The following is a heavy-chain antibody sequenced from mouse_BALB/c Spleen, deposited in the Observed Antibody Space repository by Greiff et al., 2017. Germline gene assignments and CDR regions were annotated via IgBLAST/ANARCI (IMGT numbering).Heavy chain of an antibody. Sequence: EVQVVESGGGLVKPGGSLKLSCAASGFAFSSYDMSWVRQTPEKRLEWVAYISSGGGSTYYPDTVKGRFTISRDNAKNTLYLQMSSLKSEDTAMYYCARHKGDYWGQGTTLTVSS. CDR1: GFAFSSYD. CDR2: ISSGGGST. D-gene: IGHD3-3*01. CDR3: ARHKGDY. J-gene: IGHJ2*01. V-gene: IGHV5-12-1*01.